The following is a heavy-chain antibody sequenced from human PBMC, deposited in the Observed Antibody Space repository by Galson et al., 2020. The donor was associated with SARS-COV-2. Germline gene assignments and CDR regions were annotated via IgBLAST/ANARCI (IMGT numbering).Heavy chain of an antibody. Sequence: GESLKISCAAPGFTFSSYEMNWVRQAPGKGLEWVSYISSSGSTIYYADSVKGRFTISRDNAKNSLYLQMNSLRAEDTAVYYCAVHTAPHYYYYYGMDVWGQGTTVTVSS. CDR3: AVHTAPHYYYYYGMDV. CDR2: ISSSGSTI. J-gene: IGHJ6*02. CDR1: GFTFSSYE. D-gene: IGHD1-1*01. V-gene: IGHV3-48*03.